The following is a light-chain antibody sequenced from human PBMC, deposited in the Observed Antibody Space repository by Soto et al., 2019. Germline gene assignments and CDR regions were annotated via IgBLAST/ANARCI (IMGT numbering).Light chain of an antibody. J-gene: IGKJ4*01. CDR1: QSVSNY. V-gene: IGKV3-11*01. Sequence: EIVLTQSPATLSLSPGERATLSCRASQSVSNYLAWFQQKPGQAPRLLSYDASNMATGIPARFSGSGSGTDFTLTISSLEPEDFAVYYCQQRSSWPLLTFGGGTKVEI. CDR3: QQRSSWPLLT. CDR2: DAS.